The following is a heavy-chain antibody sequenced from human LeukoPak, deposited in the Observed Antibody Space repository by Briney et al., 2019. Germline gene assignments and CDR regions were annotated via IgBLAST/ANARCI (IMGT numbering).Heavy chain of an antibody. J-gene: IGHJ5*02. CDR1: GFTFSSYA. CDR3: AKGIVVVVAATGWFDP. V-gene: IGHV3-23*01. D-gene: IGHD2-15*01. Sequence: GGSLRLSCAASGFTFSSYAMSWVRQAPGKGLEWVSAISGSGGSTYYADSVKGRFTISRDNSKNTLYLQMNSLRAEDTAVYHCAKGIVVVVAATGWFDPWGQGTLVTVSS. CDR2: ISGSGGST.